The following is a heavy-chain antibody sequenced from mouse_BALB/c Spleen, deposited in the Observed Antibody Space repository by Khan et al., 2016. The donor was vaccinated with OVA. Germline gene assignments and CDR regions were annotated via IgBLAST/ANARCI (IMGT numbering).Heavy chain of an antibody. D-gene: IGHD1-1*01. CDR3: SPVDTYYVSCAY. V-gene: IGHV1S136*01. CDR1: GYTFTSYV. J-gene: IGHJ3*01. Sequence: EVELVESGPEVVKPGASVKMSCKASGYTFTSYVMHWVNQKPGLGLEWIGHIYPFNDDTKYTEKFKGKATLTSDRSSSTAYMELSSLTSEDCSVYDGSPVDTYYVSCAYWGQGTMVTVSA. CDR2: IYPFNDDT.